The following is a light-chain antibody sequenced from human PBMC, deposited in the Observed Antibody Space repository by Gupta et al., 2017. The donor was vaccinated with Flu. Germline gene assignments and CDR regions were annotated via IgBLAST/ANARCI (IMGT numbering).Light chain of an antibody. J-gene: IGKJ2*03. CDR1: QSISSTF. CDR3: QQDTGSHS. V-gene: IGKV3-20*01. CDR2: GAS. Sequence: IVLTPSPGTLSLSPGERATLSCRASQSISSTFLAWYQQKAGQAPRLLIYGASSRVTGIPDRFSGSGWGTDFTLTSNRLEDEDFAVYYWQQDTGSHSFGQGSKLEIK.